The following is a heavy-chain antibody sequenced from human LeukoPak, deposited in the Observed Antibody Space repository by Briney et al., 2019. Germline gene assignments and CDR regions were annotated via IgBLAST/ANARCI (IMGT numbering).Heavy chain of an antibody. CDR3: ARMRSYWYFDL. CDR2: SYHTGNT. Sequence: SETLSLTCAVYGGSFSGYYWSWIRQSPGQGLEWIGTSYHTGNTYYNPSLKSRVTISLDTSSNQFSLRLISVIVADTAVYYCARMRSYWYFDLWGRGTLVAVSS. CDR1: GGSFSGYY. V-gene: IGHV4-34*01. J-gene: IGHJ2*01.